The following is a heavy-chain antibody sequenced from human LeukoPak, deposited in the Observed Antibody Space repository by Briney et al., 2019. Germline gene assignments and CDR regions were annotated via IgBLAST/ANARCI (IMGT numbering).Heavy chain of an antibody. CDR3: ATLPSGDYATFDY. Sequence: VKVSCKVSGSPFTDYYMHWVHQAPGKGLEWMGLVDPEDGETIHAEKFQGRVTITADTSTDTAYMELSSLRSEDTAVYYCATLPSGDYATFDYWGQGTLVTVSS. D-gene: IGHD4-17*01. CDR2: VDPEDGET. CDR1: GSPFTDYY. V-gene: IGHV1-69-2*01. J-gene: IGHJ4*02.